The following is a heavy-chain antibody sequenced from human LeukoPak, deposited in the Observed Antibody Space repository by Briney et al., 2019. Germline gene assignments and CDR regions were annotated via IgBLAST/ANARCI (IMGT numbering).Heavy chain of an antibody. J-gene: IGHJ6*03. D-gene: IGHD6-19*01. CDR1: GGSISSYY. CDR2: IYTSGST. CDR3: ARSGSGGSGWYYYYYYYMDV. Sequence: SETLSLTCTVSGGSISSYYWSWIRQPAGKGLEWIGRIYTSGSTNYNPSLKSRVTMSVDTSKNQFSLKLSSVTAADTAVYYCARSGSGGSGWYYYYYYYMDVWGKGTTVTISS. V-gene: IGHV4-4*07.